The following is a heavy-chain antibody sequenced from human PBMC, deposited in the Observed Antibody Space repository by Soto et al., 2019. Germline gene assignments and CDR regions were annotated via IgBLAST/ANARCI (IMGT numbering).Heavy chain of an antibody. CDR2: ISYDGSNK. D-gene: IGHD2-15*01. Sequence: PGGSLRLSCAASGFTFSSYAMHWVRQAPGKGLEWVAVISYDGSNKYYADSVKGRFTISRDNSKNTLYLQMNSLRAEDTAVYYCARALWYCSGGSCYSHYYYYGMDVWGQGTTVTVSS. CDR3: ARALWYCSGGSCYSHYYYYGMDV. CDR1: GFTFSSYA. V-gene: IGHV3-30-3*01. J-gene: IGHJ6*02.